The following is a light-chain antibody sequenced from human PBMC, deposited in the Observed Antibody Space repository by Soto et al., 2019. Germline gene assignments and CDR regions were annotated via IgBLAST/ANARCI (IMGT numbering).Light chain of an antibody. CDR2: GAS. CDR3: QQYNSWPFT. CDR1: QSVSSK. V-gene: IGKV3-15*01. Sequence: ETVMTQSPATLSVSPGERATLSCRASQSVSSKLAWYQQKVGQSPRLLIHGASTRVTGVPARFSGSGSGTEFTLTISSLQSEDFAVYYCQQYNSWPFTFGPGTKVDIK. J-gene: IGKJ3*01.